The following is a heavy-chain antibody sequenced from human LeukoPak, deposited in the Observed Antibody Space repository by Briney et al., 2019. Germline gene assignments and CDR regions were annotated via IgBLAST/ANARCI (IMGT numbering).Heavy chain of an antibody. CDR2: IYSGGST. Sequence: GSLRLSCAASGFTVSSNYMSWVRQAPGKGLEWVSVIYSGGSTYYADSVKGRFTISRDNSKNTLYLQMNSLRADDTAVYYCARALSYSGSYLRGFEFDYWGQGTLVTVSS. D-gene: IGHD1-26*01. CDR1: GFTVSSNY. J-gene: IGHJ4*02. CDR3: ARALSYSGSYLRGFEFDY. V-gene: IGHV3-53*01.